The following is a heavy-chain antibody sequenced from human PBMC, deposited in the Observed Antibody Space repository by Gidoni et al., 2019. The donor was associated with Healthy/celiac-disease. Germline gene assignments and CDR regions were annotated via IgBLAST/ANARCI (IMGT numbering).Heavy chain of an antibody. V-gene: IGHV3-9*01. D-gene: IGHD3-10*01. CDR1: GFTFDYYA. Sequence: EVQLVESGGGLVQPGWSLRLSCAASGFTFDYYAMHWVRQAPGKGLEWVSGISWNSGSIGYADSVKGRFTISRDNAKNSLYLQMNSLRAEDTALYYCAKGANYYGSEKYYFDYWGQGTLVTVSS. CDR2: ISWNSGSI. J-gene: IGHJ4*02. CDR3: AKGANYYGSEKYYFDY.